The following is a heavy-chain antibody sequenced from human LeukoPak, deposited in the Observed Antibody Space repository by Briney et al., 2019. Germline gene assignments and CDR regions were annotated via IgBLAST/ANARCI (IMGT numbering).Heavy chain of an antibody. D-gene: IGHD2-2*01. Sequence: PGGSLRLSCATSGFTFNTYAMSWVRQAPGKGLEWVSGISGSGGGTYYADSVKGRFTISRDNSKSTLYLQMNSLRVEDTAVYYCAKMGGRISAAVDNWGQGTLVTVSS. V-gene: IGHV3-23*01. CDR3: AKMGGRISAAVDN. J-gene: IGHJ4*02. CDR1: GFTFNTYA. CDR2: ISGSGGGT.